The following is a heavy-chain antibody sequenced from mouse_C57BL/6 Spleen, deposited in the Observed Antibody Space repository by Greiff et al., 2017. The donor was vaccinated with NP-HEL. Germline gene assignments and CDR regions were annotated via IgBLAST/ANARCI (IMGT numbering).Heavy chain of an antibody. Sequence: VQLQQSGAELVRPGASVKLSCKASGYTFTDYYINWVKQRPGQGLEWIARIYPGSGNTYYNEKFKGKATLTAEKSSSTAYMQLSSRTSEDSAVYFCARLNYDLAWFAYWGQGTLVTVSA. CDR2: IYPGSGNT. J-gene: IGHJ3*01. CDR1: GYTFTDYY. D-gene: IGHD2-4*01. V-gene: IGHV1-76*01. CDR3: ARLNYDLAWFAY.